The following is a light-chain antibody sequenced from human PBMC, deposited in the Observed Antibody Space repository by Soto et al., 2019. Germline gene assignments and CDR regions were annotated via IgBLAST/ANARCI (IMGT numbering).Light chain of an antibody. CDR2: GAS. V-gene: IGKV3-15*01. J-gene: IGKJ1*01. CDR3: QQHQTWPRP. CDR1: QSVSSD. Sequence: EIVMTQSPAALSVSPGERATLSCRASQSVSSDLAWYQQKPGQAPRLLIYGASTRATAIPARFSGSGSGTEFTLTISGLQPEDFAVYYCQQHQTWPRPFGQGPKVGIK.